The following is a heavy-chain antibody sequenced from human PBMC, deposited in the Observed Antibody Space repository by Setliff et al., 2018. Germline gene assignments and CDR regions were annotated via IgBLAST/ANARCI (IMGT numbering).Heavy chain of an antibody. Sequence: PGESLTLSCKASGYSFASNWIGWVRQLPGKGLEWMGVIYPGDSDTRYSPSFQGQVTISADKSIRTAYLQWSSLKASDTAIYYCARRLGSYYEGVSHSYYFDTWGQGTLVTVSS. J-gene: IGHJ4*02. CDR3: ARRLGSYYEGVSHSYYFDT. CDR1: GYSFASNW. V-gene: IGHV5-51*01. D-gene: IGHD3-3*01. CDR2: IYPGDSDT.